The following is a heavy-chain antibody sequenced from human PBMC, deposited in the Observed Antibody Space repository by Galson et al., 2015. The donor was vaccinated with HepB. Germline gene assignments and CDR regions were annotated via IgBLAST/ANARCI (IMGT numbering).Heavy chain of an antibody. Sequence: QSGAEVKKPGESLKISCKGSGYSFTSYWIGWVRQMPGKGLEWMGIIYPGDSDTRYSPSFQGQVTISADKSISTAYLQWSSLKASDTAMYYCARRSGSVVVPAARYWYFDLWGRGTLVTVSS. CDR3: ARRSGSVVVPAARYWYFDL. J-gene: IGHJ2*01. CDR2: IYPGDSDT. CDR1: GYSFTSYW. V-gene: IGHV5-51*01. D-gene: IGHD2-2*01.